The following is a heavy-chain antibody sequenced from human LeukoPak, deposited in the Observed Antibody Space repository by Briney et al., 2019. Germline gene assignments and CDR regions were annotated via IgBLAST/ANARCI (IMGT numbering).Heavy chain of an antibody. CDR2: ISSSSSTI. CDR3: ARDGWELLKGLDY. V-gene: IGHV3-48*01. J-gene: IGHJ4*02. D-gene: IGHD1-26*01. CDR1: GFTFSSYA. Sequence: GGSLRLSCAASGFTFSSYAMHWVRQAPGKGLEWVSYISSSSSTIYYADSVKGRFTISRDNAKNSLYLQMNSLRAEDTAVYYCARDGWELLKGLDYWGQGTLVTVSS.